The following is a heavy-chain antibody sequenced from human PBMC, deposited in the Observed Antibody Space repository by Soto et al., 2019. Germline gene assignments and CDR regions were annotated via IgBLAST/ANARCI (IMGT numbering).Heavy chain of an antibody. Sequence: ESGGGLVKPGGSLRFSCAASGFTFSDYYMSWIRQAPGKGLEWVSYISSSSLYTNNADSVKGRFTISRDNAKNSLYLQMNSLRAEDTAVYYCARVGATMDAFDIWGQGTMVTVSS. CDR2: ISSSSLYT. V-gene: IGHV3-11*05. CDR3: ARVGATMDAFDI. D-gene: IGHD3-10*01. J-gene: IGHJ3*02. CDR1: GFTFSDYY.